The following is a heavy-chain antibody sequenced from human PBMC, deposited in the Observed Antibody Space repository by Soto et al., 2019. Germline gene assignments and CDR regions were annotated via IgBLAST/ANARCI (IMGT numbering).Heavy chain of an antibody. CDR3: ARPAGGFHWFEP. Sequence: SETLSLTCTVSGGSISSSSYYWGWIRQPPGKGLEWIGSIYYSGSTYYNPSLKSRVTISVDTSKNQFSLKLSSVTAADTAVYYCARPAGGFHWFEPWGQGTLVTVSS. J-gene: IGHJ5*02. CDR2: IYYSGST. CDR1: GGSISSSSYY. V-gene: IGHV4-39*01.